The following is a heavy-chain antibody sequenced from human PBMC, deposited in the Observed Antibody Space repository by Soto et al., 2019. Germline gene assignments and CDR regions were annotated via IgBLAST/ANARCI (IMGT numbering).Heavy chain of an antibody. V-gene: IGHV4-4*02. CDR1: GGSISSSNW. D-gene: IGHD5-18*01. J-gene: IGHJ6*02. CDR2: IYHSGST. Sequence: QVQLQESGPGLVKPSGTLSLTCAVSGGSISSSNWWSWVRQPPGKGLEWIGEIYHSGSTNYNPSLKSRVTISVDTSKNQFSLKLSSVTAADTAVYYCARGRIQLWPDYYYYGMDVWGQGTTVTVSS. CDR3: ARGRIQLWPDYYYYGMDV.